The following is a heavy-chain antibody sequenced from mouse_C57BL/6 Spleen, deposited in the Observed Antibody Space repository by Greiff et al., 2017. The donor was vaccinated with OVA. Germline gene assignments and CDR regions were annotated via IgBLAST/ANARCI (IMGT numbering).Heavy chain of an antibody. Sequence: EVQVVESGAELVRPGASVKLSCTASGFNIKDYYMHWVKQRPEQGLEWIGRIDPEDGDTEYAPKFQGKATMTADTSSNTAHLQLSSLTSEDTAVYYCTTSYGNYVYFDYWGQGTTLTVSS. CDR1: GFNIKDYY. CDR3: TTSYGNYVYFDY. J-gene: IGHJ2*01. V-gene: IGHV14-1*01. CDR2: IDPEDGDT. D-gene: IGHD2-1*01.